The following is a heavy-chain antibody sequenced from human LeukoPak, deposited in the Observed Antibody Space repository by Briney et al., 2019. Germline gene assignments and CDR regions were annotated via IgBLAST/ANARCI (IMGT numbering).Heavy chain of an antibody. D-gene: IGHD3-22*01. CDR3: ARTYYYDSSGYHP. CDR2: IYSGGST. V-gene: IGHV3-53*01. J-gene: IGHJ4*02. Sequence: GGSLRLSCAASVFTVSSNYMSWVRQAPGKGLEWGSVIYSGGSTYYADSVKGRFTISRDNSKNTLYLQMNSLRAEDTAVYYCARTYYYDSSGYHPWGQGTLVTVSS. CDR1: VFTVSSNY.